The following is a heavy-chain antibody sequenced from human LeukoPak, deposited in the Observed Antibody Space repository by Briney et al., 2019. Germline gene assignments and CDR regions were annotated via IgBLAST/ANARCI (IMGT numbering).Heavy chain of an antibody. J-gene: IGHJ4*02. CDR1: GGSFSGYY. CDR3: ARVRSGYYSPRANFDY. D-gene: IGHD3-22*01. CDR2: INHSGST. V-gene: IGHV4-34*01. Sequence: SETLSLTCAVHGGSFSGYYWSWIRQPPGKGLEWIGEINHSGSTNYNPSLKSRVTISVDTSKNQFSLKLSSVTAADTAVYYCARVRSGYYSPRANFDYWGQGTLVTVSS.